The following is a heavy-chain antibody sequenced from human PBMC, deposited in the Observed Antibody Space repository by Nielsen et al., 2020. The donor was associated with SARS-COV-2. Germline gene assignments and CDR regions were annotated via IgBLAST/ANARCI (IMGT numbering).Heavy chain of an antibody. Sequence: ASVKVSCKVSGYTLTELSMHWVRQAPGKGLEWMGGFDPEDGETIYAQKFQGRVTMTEDTSTDTAYMELSSLRSEDTAVYYCATGESGGYNGGVDYWGQGTLVTVSS. CDR3: ATGESGGYNGGVDY. V-gene: IGHV1-24*01. J-gene: IGHJ4*02. CDR2: FDPEDGET. CDR1: GYTLTELS. D-gene: IGHD5-24*01.